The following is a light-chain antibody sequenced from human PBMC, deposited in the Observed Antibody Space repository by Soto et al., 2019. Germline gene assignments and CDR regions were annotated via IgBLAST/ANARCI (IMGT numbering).Light chain of an antibody. V-gene: IGKV1-9*01. CDR3: QQLSRYPLT. CDR2: SAS. CDR1: ESIRIH. Sequence: DIQMTQSPSSLSASIGDRVSIICRASESIRIHLAWYQQKPGKAPDLLIYSASTLQSGVPSRFSGSGSETEFSLTIRALQPEDFATYYCQQLSRYPLTFGGGTTGDIK. J-gene: IGKJ4*01.